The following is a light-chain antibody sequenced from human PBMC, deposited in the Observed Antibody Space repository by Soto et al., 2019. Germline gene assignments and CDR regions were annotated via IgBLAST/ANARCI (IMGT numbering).Light chain of an antibody. CDR3: RSYTSSSTLV. Sequence: QSALTQPASVSGSPGQSITISCTGTSSDVGGYKYVSWYQQQSGKAPKLMIYEVSNRPSGVSNRFSGSKSGNTASLTISGLQAEDEADYYCRSYTSSSTLVFGGGTQLTVL. J-gene: IGLJ7*01. V-gene: IGLV2-14*01. CDR1: SSDVGGYKY. CDR2: EVS.